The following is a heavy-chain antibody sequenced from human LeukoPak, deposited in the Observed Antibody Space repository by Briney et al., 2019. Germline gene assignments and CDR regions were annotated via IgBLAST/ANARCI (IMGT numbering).Heavy chain of an antibody. J-gene: IGHJ4*02. CDR1: GGSISSYY. D-gene: IGHD2-15*01. Sequence: PSETLSLTCTVSGGSISSYYWSWIRQPPGKGLEWIGYIYYSGSTNYNPSLKSRVTISVDTSKNQFPLKLSSVTAADTAVYYCARGGRYCSGGSCYSIVDYWGQGTLVTVSS. CDR2: IYYSGST. CDR3: ARGGRYCSGGSCYSIVDY. V-gene: IGHV4-59*01.